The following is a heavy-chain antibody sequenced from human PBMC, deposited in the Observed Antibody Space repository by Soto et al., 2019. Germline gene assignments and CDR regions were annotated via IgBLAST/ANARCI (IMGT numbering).Heavy chain of an antibody. Sequence: EVQLVESGGGLVQPGRSLRLSCAASGFTCEEHAMHWVRQVPGEGLEWLSGVFCKGGSTGYADSVKGRFTISRDNAKNSLYLQMNSLRIEDTAVYYCVKDMTPGGADVWGQGTTVTVSS. D-gene: IGHD4-17*01. J-gene: IGHJ6*02. CDR1: GFTCEEHA. CDR3: VKDMTPGGADV. CDR2: VFCKGGST. V-gene: IGHV3-9*01.